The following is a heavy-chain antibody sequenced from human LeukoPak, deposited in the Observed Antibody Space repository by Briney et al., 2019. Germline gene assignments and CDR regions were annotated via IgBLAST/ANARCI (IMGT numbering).Heavy chain of an antibody. J-gene: IGHJ5*02. V-gene: IGHV1-18*01. CDR2: ISAYNGNT. D-gene: IGHD2-2*01. Sequence: ASVKVSCKASGYTFTSYGISWVRQAPGQGLEWMGWISAYNGNTNYAQKLQGRVTMTTDTSTSTAYMELRSLRSDDTAVYYCARDSSCCYPEARDNWFDPWGQGALVTVSS. CDR3: ARDSSCCYPEARDNWFDP. CDR1: GYTFTSYG.